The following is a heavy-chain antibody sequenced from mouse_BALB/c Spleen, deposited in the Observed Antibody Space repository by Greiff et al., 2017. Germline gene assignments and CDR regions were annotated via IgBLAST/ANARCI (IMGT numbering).Heavy chain of an antibody. CDR3: ARSGYGNSFDY. D-gene: IGHD2-10*02. J-gene: IGHJ2*01. Sequence: QVQLKQSGAELVRPGVSVKISCKGSGYTFPDYAMHWVKQSHAKSLEWIGVISTYYGDASYNQKFKGKATMTVDKSSSTAYMELARLTSEDSAIYYCARSGYGNSFDYWGQGTTLTVSS. V-gene: IGHV1S137*01. CDR2: ISTYYGDA. CDR1: GYTFPDYA.